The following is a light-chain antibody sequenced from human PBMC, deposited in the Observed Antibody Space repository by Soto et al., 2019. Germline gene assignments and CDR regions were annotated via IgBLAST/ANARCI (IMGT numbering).Light chain of an antibody. V-gene: IGKV3-20*01. CDR3: QQYDSSPRT. Sequence: EIVLTQSPGTLSLSPGERATLSCRASQSVRSSFLAWYQQKPGQAPRLLIYAASSRATGIPDRFSGSGSGTDFTLTISRLEQEDFAVYYCQQYDSSPRTFGQGSKLEIK. J-gene: IGKJ2*01. CDR1: QSVRSSF. CDR2: AAS.